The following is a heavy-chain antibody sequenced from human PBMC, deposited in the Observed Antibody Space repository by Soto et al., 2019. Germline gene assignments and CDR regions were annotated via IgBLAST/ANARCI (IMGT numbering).Heavy chain of an antibody. Sequence: SQTLSLTCSVSGDSMTNYYWNWLRQPPGKGLEWIGYIYYSGSTNYNPSLKSRVTISVDTSKNQFSLNLSSVTAADPAFYYWERTYDSGTGFAPWAQGTLVPVSS. CDR1: GDSMTNYY. D-gene: IGHD3-10*01. V-gene: IGHV4-59*08. J-gene: IGHJ5*02. CDR2: IYYSGST. CDR3: ERTYDSGTGFAP.